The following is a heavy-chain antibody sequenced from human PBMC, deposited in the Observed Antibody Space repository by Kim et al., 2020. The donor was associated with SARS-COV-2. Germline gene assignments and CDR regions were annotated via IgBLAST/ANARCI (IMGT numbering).Heavy chain of an antibody. V-gene: IGHV1-8*01. CDR2: MNPNSGNT. D-gene: IGHD3-22*01. CDR1: GYTFTSYD. J-gene: IGHJ6*03. Sequence: ASVKVSCKASGYTFTSYDINWVRQATGQGLEWMGWMNPNSGNTGYAQKFQGRVTMTRNSSISTAYMELSSLRSEDTAVYYCARGAPGSTMIVVVPLPYCYMDVWGKGTTVTVSS. CDR3: ARGAPGSTMIVVVPLPYCYMDV.